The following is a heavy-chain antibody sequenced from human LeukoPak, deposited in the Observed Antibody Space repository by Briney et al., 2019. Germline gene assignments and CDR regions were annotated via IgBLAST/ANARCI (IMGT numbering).Heavy chain of an antibody. J-gene: IGHJ6*02. V-gene: IGHV1-69*04. Sequence: SVKVPCKASGGTFSSYAISWVRQAPGQGLEWMGRIIPILGIANYAQKFQGRVTIIADKSTSTAYMELSSLRSEDTAVYYCAREGCSSTSCYRHYYYYGMDVWGQGTTVTVSS. CDR3: AREGCSSTSCYRHYYYYGMDV. CDR1: GGTFSSYA. CDR2: IIPILGIA. D-gene: IGHD2-2*02.